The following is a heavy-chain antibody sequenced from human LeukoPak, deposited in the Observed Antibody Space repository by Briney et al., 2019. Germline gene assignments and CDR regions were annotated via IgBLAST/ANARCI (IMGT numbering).Heavy chain of an antibody. J-gene: IGHJ6*02. CDR1: GGTFSRYT. CDR3: ARGHQPPYYGMDV. Sequence: ASVKVSCKASGGTFSRYTISWVRQAPGQGLEWMGRIIPIFGIANYAQKFQGRVTITADKSTSTAYMELSSLRSEDTAVFYCARGHQPPYYGMDVWGQGTTITVSS. V-gene: IGHV1-69*02. CDR2: IIPIFGIA.